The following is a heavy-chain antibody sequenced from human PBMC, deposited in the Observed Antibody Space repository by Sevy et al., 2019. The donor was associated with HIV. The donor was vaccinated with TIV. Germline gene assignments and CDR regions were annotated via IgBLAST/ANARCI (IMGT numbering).Heavy chain of an antibody. CDR1: GGSISRSSYD. D-gene: IGHD2-21*01. V-gene: IGHV4-39*01. CDR2: MVFSGNT. J-gene: IGHJ4*02. Sequence: SETLSLTCTVSGGSISRSSYDWVWIRQPPGKGLEWIGSMVFSGNTYYNPSLKSQVTIFVNGSKKRKSHRMTLVTAADTAVYYGARQGGIVDRAFDNWGQGTLVTVSS. CDR3: ARQGGIVDRAFDN.